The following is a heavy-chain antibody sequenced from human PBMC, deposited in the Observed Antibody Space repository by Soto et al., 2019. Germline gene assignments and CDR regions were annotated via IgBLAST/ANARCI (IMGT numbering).Heavy chain of an antibody. J-gene: IGHJ4*02. CDR2: IYHSGSI. V-gene: IGHV4-31*03. CDR3: ARLGCCGDCRDY. Sequence: QVQLQESGPGLVKPSQTLSLTCTVSGGSISSGGYYWSWIRQHPGKGLEWIGHIYHSGSIYYNPSIKGRVTISVDTYKNQFSLKLSSVTAADTAVYYCARLGCCGDCRDYWVQGNLVTVSS. CDR1: GGSISSGGYY. D-gene: IGHD2-21*02.